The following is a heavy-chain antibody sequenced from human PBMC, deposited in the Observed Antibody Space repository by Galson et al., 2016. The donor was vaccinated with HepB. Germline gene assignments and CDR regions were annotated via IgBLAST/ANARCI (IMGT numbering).Heavy chain of an antibody. V-gene: IGHV3-23*01. CDR1: GFTFHNFD. Sequence: SLRLSCAASGFTFHNFDMNWVRQAPGKGLEWISVISGGAFSKNSADSVKGRFAVSRDDSKNTLYLEMNNLRAEDTAVYYCAKGRLVHSSFRYYFDLWGQGTRVTVSS. CDR3: AKGRLVHSSFRYYFDL. D-gene: IGHD6-19*01. CDR2: ISGGAFSK. J-gene: IGHJ4*02.